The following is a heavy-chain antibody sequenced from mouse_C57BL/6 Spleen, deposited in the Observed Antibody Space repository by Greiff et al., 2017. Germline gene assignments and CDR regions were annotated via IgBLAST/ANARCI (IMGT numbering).Heavy chain of an antibody. CDR2: IDPSDSYT. Sequence: QVQLQQPGAELVKPGASVKLSCKASGYTFTSYWMQWVKQRPGQGLEWIGEIDPSDSYTNYNQKFKGKATLTVDTSSSTAYMQLSSLTSEDSAVYYCAKYSDYGRWGDYDAMDYWGQGTSVTVSS. CDR3: AKYSDYGRWGDYDAMDY. CDR1: GYTFTSYW. D-gene: IGHD2-13*01. V-gene: IGHV1-50*01. J-gene: IGHJ4*01.